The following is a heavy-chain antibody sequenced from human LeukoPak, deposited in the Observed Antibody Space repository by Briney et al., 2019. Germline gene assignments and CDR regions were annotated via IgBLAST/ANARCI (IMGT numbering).Heavy chain of an antibody. Sequence: ASVKVSCKASGYTFTSYGIIWVRQAPGQGLEWRGWISAYNGNTNYAHKLQGRVTMTTDTSTSTAYMELRSLRSDDTAVYYCARLASHDFWSGYPNWFDPWGQGTLVTVPS. CDR3: ARLASHDFWSGYPNWFDP. CDR1: GYTFTSYG. V-gene: IGHV1-18*01. D-gene: IGHD3-3*01. J-gene: IGHJ5*02. CDR2: ISAYNGNT.